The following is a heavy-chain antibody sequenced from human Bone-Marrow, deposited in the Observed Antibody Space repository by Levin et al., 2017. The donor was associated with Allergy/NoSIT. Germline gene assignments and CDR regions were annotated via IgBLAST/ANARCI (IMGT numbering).Heavy chain of an antibody. CDR2: TKNKANSYTT. V-gene: IGHV3-72*01. CDR1: GFTFSDHY. Sequence: GESLKISCAASGFTFSDHYMDWVRQAPGKGLEWVGRTKNKANSYTTEYAASVKGRFTISRDDSQNSLYLQMNSLKTEDTAVYYCARVRLGAPTRCFDYWGQGTLVTVSS. J-gene: IGHJ4*02. CDR3: ARVRLGAPTRCFDY. D-gene: IGHD1-26*01.